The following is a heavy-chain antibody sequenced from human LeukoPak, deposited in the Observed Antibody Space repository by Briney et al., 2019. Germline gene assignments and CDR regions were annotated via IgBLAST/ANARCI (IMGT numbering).Heavy chain of an antibody. D-gene: IGHD3-3*01. V-gene: IGHV4-39*01. CDR1: GGXISSSSYY. CDR3: ARSLRHYDFWSGYYTGPGWFDP. CDR2: IYYSGST. Sequence: SETLSLTCTVSGGXISSSSYYWGWIRQPPGKGLEWIGSIYYSGSTYYNPSLKSRVTTSVDTSKNQFSLKLSSVTAADTAVYYCARSLRHYDFWSGYYTGPGWFDPWGQGTLVTVSS. J-gene: IGHJ5*02.